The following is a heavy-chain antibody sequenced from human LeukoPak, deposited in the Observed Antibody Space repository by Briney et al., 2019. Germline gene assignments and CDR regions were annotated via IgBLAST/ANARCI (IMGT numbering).Heavy chain of an antibody. V-gene: IGHV3-74*01. CDR1: GFTFSDYG. CDR3: VRDVFSLGDS. Sequence: PGGSLRLSCAASGFTFSDYGMHWVRQAPGKGLAWVSHINHDGTLRNYADSVKGRFTISRDFAKNTLYLQMNTLGAEDTAVYYCVRDVFSLGDSWGQGTLVTVSS. CDR2: INHDGTLR. J-gene: IGHJ4*02. D-gene: IGHD2/OR15-2a*01.